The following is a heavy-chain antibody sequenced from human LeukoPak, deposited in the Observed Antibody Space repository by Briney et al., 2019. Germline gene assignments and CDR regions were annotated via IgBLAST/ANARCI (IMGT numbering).Heavy chain of an antibody. V-gene: IGHV4-38-2*01. J-gene: IGHJ6*03. D-gene: IGHD4-17*01. CDR2: IYNSGNT. CDR3: ARAYGYYYYMDV. CDR1: GYSISSGYY. Sequence: PSETLSLTCAVSGYSISSGYYWGWIRQPPGKGLDWIGFIYNSGNTWYSPSLKSRVTISVDTSKNQVSLKLTSVTAADTAVYYCARAYGYYYYMDVWGKGTTVTVSS.